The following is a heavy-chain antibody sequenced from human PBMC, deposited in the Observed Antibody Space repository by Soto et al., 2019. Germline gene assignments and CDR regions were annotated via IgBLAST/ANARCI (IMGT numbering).Heavy chain of an antibody. CDR1: GYTFTSYT. Sequence: DFVKVSCKASGYTFTSYTMHLVHQAPVQRLEWSGWINAGNGNTKYSQKFQGRVTITRDTSASTAYMELSRLRSEDTAVYYCARSIVVVTALDYWGQGTLVTVSS. V-gene: IGHV1-3*01. CDR2: INAGNGNT. J-gene: IGHJ4*02. D-gene: IGHD2-21*02. CDR3: ARSIVVVTALDY.